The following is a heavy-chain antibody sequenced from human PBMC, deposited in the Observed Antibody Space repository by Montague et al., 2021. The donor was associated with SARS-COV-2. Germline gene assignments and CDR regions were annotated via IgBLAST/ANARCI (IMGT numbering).Heavy chain of an antibody. D-gene: IGHD3-10*01. Sequence: SLRLSCAASGFTFSNSAMNWVRQAPGKGLEWVSGSSDSDGGTHYADSVKGRFTISRDNSKNVLYQQMNSLRAEDTALYYCAKDSYYYGLGYGMDVWGQGTTVTVSS. CDR1: GFTFSNSA. CDR2: SSDSDGGT. CDR3: AKDSYYYGLGYGMDV. J-gene: IGHJ6*02. V-gene: IGHV3-23*01.